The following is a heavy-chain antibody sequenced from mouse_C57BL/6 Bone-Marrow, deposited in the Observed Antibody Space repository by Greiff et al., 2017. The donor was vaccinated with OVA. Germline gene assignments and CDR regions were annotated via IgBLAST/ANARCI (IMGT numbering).Heavy chain of an antibody. Sequence: EVQRVESGPGMVKPSQSLSLTCTVTGYSITSGYDWHWIRHFPGNKLEWMGYISYSGSTNYNPSLKSRIPITHDTSKNHFFLQLNSVTTEDTATYYCARGGIYDGYFDYWGQGTTLTGSS. V-gene: IGHV3-1*01. D-gene: IGHD2-3*01. CDR2: ISYSGST. CDR3: ARGGIYDGYFDY. J-gene: IGHJ2*01. CDR1: GYSITSGYD.